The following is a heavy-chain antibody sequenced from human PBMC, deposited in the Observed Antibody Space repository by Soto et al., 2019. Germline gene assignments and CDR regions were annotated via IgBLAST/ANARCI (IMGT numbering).Heavy chain of an antibody. V-gene: IGHV3-15*07. CDR2: IKSKTDGGTT. CDR3: TTDVDTAMVSWFDP. D-gene: IGHD5-18*01. CDR1: GFTFSNAW. J-gene: IGHJ5*02. Sequence: EVQLVESGGGLVKPGGSLRLSCAASGFTFSNAWMNWVRQAPGKGLEWVGRIKSKTDGGTTDYAAPVKGRFTISRDDSKNTPNRQMNSLKTEDTAVYYCTTDVDTAMVSWFDPWGQGTLVTVSS.